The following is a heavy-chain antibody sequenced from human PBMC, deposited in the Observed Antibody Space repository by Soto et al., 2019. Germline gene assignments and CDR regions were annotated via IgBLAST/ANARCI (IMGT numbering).Heavy chain of an antibody. D-gene: IGHD1-26*01. CDR3: ARGQSESYVYDY. CDR1: GYTFTSYA. J-gene: IGHJ4*02. CDR2: INAGNGNT. Sequence: QVKLVQSGAEVKKPGASVKVSCKASGYTFTSYAMHWVRQAPGQRLEWMGWINAGNGNTKYSQKFQGRVTITRDTSASTAYMELSSLRSEDTAVYYCARGQSESYVYDYWGQGTLVTVSS. V-gene: IGHV1-3*01.